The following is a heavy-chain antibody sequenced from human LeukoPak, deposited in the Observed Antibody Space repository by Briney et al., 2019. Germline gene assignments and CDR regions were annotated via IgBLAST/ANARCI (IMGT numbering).Heavy chain of an antibody. D-gene: IGHD3-22*01. CDR1: GFTFSSYG. V-gene: IGHV3-30*02. CDR2: IRYDGSNK. Sequence: PGGSLRLSCAASGFTFSSYGMHWVRQAPGKGLEWVAFIRYDGSNKYYADSVKGRFTISRDNSKNTLCLQMNSLRAEDTAVYYCANVWDYDSSGPYYWGQGTLVTVSS. CDR3: ANVWDYDSSGPYY. J-gene: IGHJ4*02.